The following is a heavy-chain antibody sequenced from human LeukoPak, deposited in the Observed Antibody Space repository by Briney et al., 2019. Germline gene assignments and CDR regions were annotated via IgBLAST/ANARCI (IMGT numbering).Heavy chain of an antibody. CDR1: GYTFTNYG. J-gene: IGHJ4*02. Sequence: GASVKVSCKASGYTFTNYGLSWVRQAAGQGLEWMGWISGFNGDTNYAQNFQGRVTMTTDTSTNTAYMELRSLTSDDTAIYFCAREGFVRDTALDYWGQGTLVTVSA. CDR2: ISGFNGDT. D-gene: IGHD5-18*01. CDR3: AREGFVRDTALDY. V-gene: IGHV1-18*01.